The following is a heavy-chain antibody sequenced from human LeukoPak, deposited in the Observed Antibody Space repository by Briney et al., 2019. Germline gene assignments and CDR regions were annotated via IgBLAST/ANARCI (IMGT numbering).Heavy chain of an antibody. CDR2: IYYSGST. CDR3: ARAIKNPAYCGGDCWDGAFDI. V-gene: IGHV4-59*01. D-gene: IGHD2-21*02. CDR1: GGSISSYY. J-gene: IGHJ3*02. Sequence: PSETLSLTCTVSGGSISSYYWSWIRQPPGRGLEWIGYIYYSGSTNYNPSLKSRVTISVDTSKNQFSLKLSSVTAADTAVYYCARAIKNPAYCGGDCWDGAFDIWGQGTMVTVSS.